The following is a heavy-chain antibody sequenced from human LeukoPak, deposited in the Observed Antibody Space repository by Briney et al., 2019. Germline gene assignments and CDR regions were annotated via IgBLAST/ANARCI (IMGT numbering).Heavy chain of an antibody. CDR1: GFTFSSYA. D-gene: IGHD2-2*01. CDR2: ISGSGATT. J-gene: IGHJ5*02. Sequence: PGGSLRLSCAASGFTFSSYAMTWVRQAPGKGLEWVSEISGSGATTYYADSVKGRFTISRDNSKNTLYLQMNTLRAEDTAVYYCARVPQGTTAPGGLDPWGQGTLVTVSS. V-gene: IGHV3-23*01. CDR3: ARVPQGTTAPGGLDP.